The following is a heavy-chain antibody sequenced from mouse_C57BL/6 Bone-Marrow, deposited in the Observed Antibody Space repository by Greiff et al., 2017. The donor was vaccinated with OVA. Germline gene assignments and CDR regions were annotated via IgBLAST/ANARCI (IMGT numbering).Heavy chain of an antibody. CDR2: INPNNGGT. J-gene: IGHJ3*01. Sequence: EVQLQQSGPELVKPGASVKISCKASGYTFTDYYMNWVKQSHGKSLEWIGDINPNNGGTSYNQKFKGKATLTVDKSSSTAYMERRSLTSEDSAVYYCAREDEPWGQGTLVTVSA. V-gene: IGHV1-26*01. CDR3: AREDEP. CDR1: GYTFTDYY. D-gene: IGHD6-1*01.